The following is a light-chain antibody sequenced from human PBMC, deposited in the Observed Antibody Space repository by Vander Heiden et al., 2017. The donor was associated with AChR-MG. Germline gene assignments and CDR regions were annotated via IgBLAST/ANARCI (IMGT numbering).Light chain of an antibody. Sequence: QTVVTQEPSFSVSPGGTVTLTCGLSSGSVSTSYYPSWYQQTPGQAPRTRIYSTNTRSSGVPYRFSGSILGNKAALTITGAQADGESDYYCVLYMGSGISVFGGGTKLTVL. J-gene: IGLJ2*01. CDR1: SGSVSTSYY. V-gene: IGLV8-61*01. CDR2: STN. CDR3: VLYMGSGISV.